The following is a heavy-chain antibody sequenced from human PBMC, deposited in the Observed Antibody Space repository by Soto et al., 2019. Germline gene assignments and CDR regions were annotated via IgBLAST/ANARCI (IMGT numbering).Heavy chain of an antibody. CDR2: ISSSSSYI. D-gene: IGHD1-7*01. V-gene: IGHV3-21*01. CDR3: ARDWYNWNYVGFDL. CDR1: GFTFSSYS. J-gene: IGHJ5*02. Sequence: GGSLRLSCAASGFTFSSYSMNWVRQAPGKGLEWVSSISSSSSYIYYADSVKGRFTISRDNAKNPLYLQMNSLGAEDTAVYYCARDWYNWNYVGFDLWGQGTLVTVSS.